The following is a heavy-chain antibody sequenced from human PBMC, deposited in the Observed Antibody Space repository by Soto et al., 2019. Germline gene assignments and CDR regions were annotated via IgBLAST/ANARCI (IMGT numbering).Heavy chain of an antibody. D-gene: IGHD3-22*01. V-gene: IGHV4-59*01. CDR1: GGSIRSYY. CDR2: IYYSGST. CDR3: AGVRNLYDSSGYYGCFDY. J-gene: IGHJ4*02. Sequence: LTCTVSGGSIRSYYWSWIRQPPGKGLEWIGYIYYSGSTNYNPSLMSRVIISVEAYNNQFSLQLSSVSAVETAVYHCAGVRNLYDSSGYYGCFDYWGQGTLVTVSS.